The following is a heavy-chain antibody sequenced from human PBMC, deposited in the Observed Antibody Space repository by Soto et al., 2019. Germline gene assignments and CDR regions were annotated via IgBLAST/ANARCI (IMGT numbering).Heavy chain of an antibody. Sequence: EVQLLESGGGLIQPGGSLRLSCAASGFMFSSYAMSWVSQAPGKGLEWVSSISASGGTANLADSVEGRCTISRDNSKSTMYLQMNSMRAEDTAVYYCAKLTYPSDSTGYYYERVSGWIDSWGQGTLVTVSS. CDR1: GFMFSSYA. CDR3: AKLTYPSDSTGYYYERVSGWIDS. J-gene: IGHJ5*01. CDR2: ISASGGTA. V-gene: IGHV3-23*01. D-gene: IGHD3-22*01.